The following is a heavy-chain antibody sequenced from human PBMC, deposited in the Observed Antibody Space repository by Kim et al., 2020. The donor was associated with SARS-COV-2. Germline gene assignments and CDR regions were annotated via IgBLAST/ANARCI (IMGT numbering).Heavy chain of an antibody. CDR1: GYSFTSYW. V-gene: IGHV5-51*01. J-gene: IGHJ6*02. Sequence: GESLKISCKGSGYSFTSYWIGWVRQMPGKGLEWMGIIYPGDSDTRYSPSFQGQVTISADKSISTAYLQWSSLKASDTAMYHCARHAGRSGPTDVRFGARSATNQYYYYGMDVWGQGTTVTVSS. D-gene: IGHD3-10*01. CDR3: ARHAGRSGPTDVRFGARSATNQYYYYGMDV. CDR2: IYPGDSDT.